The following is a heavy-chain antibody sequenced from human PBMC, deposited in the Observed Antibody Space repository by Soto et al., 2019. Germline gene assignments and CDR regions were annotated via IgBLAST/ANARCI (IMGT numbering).Heavy chain of an antibody. CDR1: GGSISSYY. V-gene: IGHV4-59*01. CDR3: AREIVHYSNYPYNWFDP. Sequence: SETLSLTCTVSGGSISSYYWSWIRQPPGKGLEWIGYIYYSGSTNYNPSLKSRVTISVDTSKNQFSLKLSSVTAADTAVYYCAREIVHYSNYPYNWFDPWGQGTLVTVSS. J-gene: IGHJ5*02. CDR2: IYYSGST. D-gene: IGHD4-4*01.